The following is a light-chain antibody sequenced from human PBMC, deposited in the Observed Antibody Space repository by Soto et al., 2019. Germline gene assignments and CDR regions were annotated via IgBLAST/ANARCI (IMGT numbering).Light chain of an antibody. V-gene: IGKV3-15*01. CDR1: QSVSSN. CDR2: GVS. Sequence: EIVMTQSPATLSVSPGERVTLSCRASQSVSSNLAWYQQKPGQAPSLLMYGVSTRATGIPARFSGSRSGTEFTLTISSLQSEDFTVYYCQQYNRWPPWTFGQRPKVEIK. J-gene: IGKJ1*01. CDR3: QQYNRWPPWT.